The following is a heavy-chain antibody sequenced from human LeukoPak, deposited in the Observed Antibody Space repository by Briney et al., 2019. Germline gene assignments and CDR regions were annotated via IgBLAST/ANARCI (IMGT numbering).Heavy chain of an antibody. CDR2: IYYSGST. CDR1: GGSISSSSYY. D-gene: IGHD6-13*01. Sequence: SETLSLTCTVSGGSISSSSYYWGWIRQPPGKGLEWIGSIYYSGSTYYNPSLKSRVTISVDTSKNQFSLKLSSVTAADTAVYYCARHPASRAAASVHWYFDLWGRGTLVTVSS. J-gene: IGHJ2*01. V-gene: IGHV4-39*01. CDR3: ARHPASRAAASVHWYFDL.